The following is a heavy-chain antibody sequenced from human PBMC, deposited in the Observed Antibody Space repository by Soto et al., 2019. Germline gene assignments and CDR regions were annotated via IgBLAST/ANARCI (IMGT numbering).Heavy chain of an antibody. Sequence: QLQLVQSGAEVKKPGSSVKVSCKASGGTFSNFAINWVRQAPGQGLEWMGGIIPVFGKAKYAQKFQGRVQFTADESTSTAHMEVNSLTSEDTAVYYCARGSPTTVTTWFDPWGQGTLVTVSS. V-gene: IGHV1-69*01. CDR3: ARGSPTTVTTWFDP. CDR1: GGTFSNFA. J-gene: IGHJ5*02. D-gene: IGHD4-17*01. CDR2: IIPVFGKA.